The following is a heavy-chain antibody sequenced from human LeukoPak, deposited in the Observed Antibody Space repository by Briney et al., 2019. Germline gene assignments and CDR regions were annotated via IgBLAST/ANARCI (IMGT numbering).Heavy chain of an antibody. D-gene: IGHD6-6*01. J-gene: IGHJ6*03. Sequence: ASVKVSCKASGYTFTSYYMHWVRQAPGQGLEWMGIINPSGGSTSYAQKFQGRVTMTRDMSTSTVYMELSSLRSDDTAVYYCARGIGLVLGYYYYYMDVWGKGTTVTVSS. CDR2: INPSGGST. V-gene: IGHV1-46*01. CDR3: ARGIGLVLGYYYYYMDV. CDR1: GYTFTSYY.